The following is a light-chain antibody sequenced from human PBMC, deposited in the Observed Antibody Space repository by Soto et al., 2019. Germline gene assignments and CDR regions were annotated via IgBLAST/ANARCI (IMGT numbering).Light chain of an antibody. V-gene: IGKV3D-15*01. Sequence: EIVMTQSPATLSVSPGERATLSCRASQSVSSNLAWYQQKPGQAPRLLIYGASTRATGIPDRFSGSGSGTDFTLTFSSLQSEDFAVYYCQQYNNWPRTFGQGTKVDIK. CDR3: QQYNNWPRT. J-gene: IGKJ1*01. CDR1: QSVSSN. CDR2: GAS.